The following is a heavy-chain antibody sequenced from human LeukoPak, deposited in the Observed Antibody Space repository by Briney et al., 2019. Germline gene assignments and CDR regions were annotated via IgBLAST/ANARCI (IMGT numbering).Heavy chain of an antibody. CDR1: GVSMINPSYY. J-gene: IGHJ4*02. D-gene: IGHD1-1*01. V-gene: IGHV4-39*07. CDR2: IYYTGNT. Sequence: SETLSLTCTVSGVSMINPSYYWVGLRQPPGKGLEWSGGIYYTGNTYYSPSVKSRVTISIDASKNQFSLRLHSVTAADTAIYYCVRDQVPGDAADDMDYWGQGILVSVSS. CDR3: VRDQVPGDAADDMDY.